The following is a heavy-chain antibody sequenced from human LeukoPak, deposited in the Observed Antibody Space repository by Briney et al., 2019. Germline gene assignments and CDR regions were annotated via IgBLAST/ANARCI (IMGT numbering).Heavy chain of an antibody. V-gene: IGHV3-74*01. J-gene: IGHJ6*02. CDR2: LDSDGSST. CDR3: ARDAYGMDV. Sequence: PGGSLRLSCAASGFTFRSYWMHWVRQAPGKGLVWVSRLDSDGSSTNYADSVKGRFTISRDNSKNTLYLQMNSLRAEDTAVYYCARDAYGMDVWGQGTTVTVSS. CDR1: GFTFRSYW.